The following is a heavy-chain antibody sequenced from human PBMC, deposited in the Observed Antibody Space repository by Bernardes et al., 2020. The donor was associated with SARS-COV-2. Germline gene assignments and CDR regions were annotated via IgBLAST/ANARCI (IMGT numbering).Heavy chain of an antibody. CDR1: GGSISSYY. CDR2: IYYSGST. Sequence: SETLSLTCTVSGGSISSYYWSWIRQPPGKGLEWIGYIYYSGSTNYNPSLKSRVTISVDTSKNQFSPKLSSVTAADTAVYYCAGYYYDSSGYEYGMDVWGQGTTVTVSS. D-gene: IGHD3-22*01. V-gene: IGHV4-59*01. J-gene: IGHJ6*02. CDR3: AGYYYDSSGYEYGMDV.